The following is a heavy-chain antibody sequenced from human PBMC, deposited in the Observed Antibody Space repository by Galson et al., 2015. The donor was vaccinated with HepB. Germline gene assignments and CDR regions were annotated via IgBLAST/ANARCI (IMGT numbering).Heavy chain of an antibody. Sequence: ETLSLTCAVSGGSFSGYYWSWIRQPPGKGLEWIGEITHSGRANYNPSLKSRVTISIDTSKNQISLKVTSVTAADTAVFYCARVSGMGIFTFDIRGQGTMVTVSS. J-gene: IGHJ3*02. CDR1: GGSFSGYY. CDR3: ARVSGMGIFTFDI. D-gene: IGHD7-27*01. V-gene: IGHV4-34*01. CDR2: ITHSGRA.